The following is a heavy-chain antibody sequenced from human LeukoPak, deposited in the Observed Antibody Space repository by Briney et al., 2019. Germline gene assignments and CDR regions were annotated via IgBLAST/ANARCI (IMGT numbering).Heavy chain of an antibody. D-gene: IGHD3-10*01. CDR3: AKDRDEGFGELLPVVFDY. CDR1: RFTFGGYC. V-gene: IGHV3-23*01. CDR2: ISGSGGST. Sequence: GGSLRLSCAVARFTFGGYCMSWLRQAPGKGLEWVSCISGSGGSTHYADSVKGRFTISRDNSKNALFLQMNSLRAEDTDVYYRAKDRDEGFGELLPVVFDYWGQGTRVTVSS. J-gene: IGHJ4*02.